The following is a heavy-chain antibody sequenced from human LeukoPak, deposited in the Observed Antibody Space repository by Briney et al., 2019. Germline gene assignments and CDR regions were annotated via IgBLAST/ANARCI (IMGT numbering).Heavy chain of an antibody. J-gene: IGHJ4*02. CDR2: ISGSGGST. CDR1: GFTFSSYA. V-gene: IGHV3-23*01. Sequence: TGGSLRLSCAASGFTFSSYAMSWVRQAPGKGLEWVSAISGSGGSTYYADSVKGRFTISRDNSKNTLYLQMNSLRAEDTAVYYCAKDPSGFFWSGYPVLIYYFDYWGQGTLVTVSS. CDR3: AKDPSGFFWSGYPVLIYYFDY. D-gene: IGHD3-3*01.